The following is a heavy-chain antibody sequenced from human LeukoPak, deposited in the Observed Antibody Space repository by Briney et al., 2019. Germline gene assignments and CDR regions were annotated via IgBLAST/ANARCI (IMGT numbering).Heavy chain of an antibody. J-gene: IGHJ4*02. CDR2: IKQEGSEK. D-gene: IGHD3-10*01. CDR3: ARTHGSGSYRLPSDY. CDR1: GYTVSRFW. Sequence: GGSLRLSCAASGYTVSRFWMSWVRQALGKGLEWVANIKQEGSEKYYVDTVKGRFTISRDNAKNSLYLQMNSRRAEETAMYHCARTHGSGSYRLPSDYWGQGTLVTVSS. V-gene: IGHV3-7*04.